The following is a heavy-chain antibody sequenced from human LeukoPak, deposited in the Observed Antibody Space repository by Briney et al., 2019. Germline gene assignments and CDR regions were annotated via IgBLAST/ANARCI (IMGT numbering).Heavy chain of an antibody. V-gene: IGHV1-2*02. CDR2: INPNTAGT. D-gene: IGHD4-17*01. J-gene: IGHJ6*03. CDR3: ATSDGDYKAGYYYMAV. CDR1: AYTFTGYY. Sequence: ASVKVSCKASAYTFTGYYFHWVRQAPGQGLEWMAWINPNTAGTNYAQKFLGRVTLTWDTSIRTAYMELNSLTSDDTAVYYCATSDGDYKAGYYYMAVWGKGTSVTV.